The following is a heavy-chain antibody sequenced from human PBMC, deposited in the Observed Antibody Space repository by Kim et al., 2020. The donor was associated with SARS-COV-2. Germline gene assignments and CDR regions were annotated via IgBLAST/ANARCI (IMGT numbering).Heavy chain of an antibody. CDR2: ISSSSSYI. V-gene: IGHV3-21*01. CDR1: GFTFSSYS. J-gene: IGHJ6*02. D-gene: IGHD3-3*01. CDR3: ARDGEAIFGVVIIGGYYSGMAF. Sequence: GGSLRLSCAASGFTFSSYSMNWVRQAPGKGLEWVSSISSSSSYIYYADSVKGRFTISRDNAKNSLYLQMNSLRAEDTAVYYCARDGEAIFGVVIIGGYYSGMAFWGQGTPVTVSS.